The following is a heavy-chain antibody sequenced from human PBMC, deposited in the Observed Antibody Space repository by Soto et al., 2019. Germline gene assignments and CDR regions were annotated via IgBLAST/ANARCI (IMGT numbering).Heavy chain of an antibody. CDR3: ARHNAKPPYSGSNFDY. D-gene: IGHD1-26*01. J-gene: IGHJ4*02. CDR2: INHSGST. CDR1: GGSFSGYY. V-gene: IGHV4-34*01. Sequence: PSETLSLTCAVYGGSFSGYYWSWIRQPPGKGLEWIGEINHSGSTNYNPSLKSRVTISVDTSKNQFSLKLSSVTAADTAVYYCARHNAKPPYSGSNFDYWGQGTLV.